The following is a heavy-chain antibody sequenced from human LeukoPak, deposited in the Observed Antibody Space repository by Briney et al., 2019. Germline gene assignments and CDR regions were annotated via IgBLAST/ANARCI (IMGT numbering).Heavy chain of an antibody. D-gene: IGHD3-3*01. J-gene: IGHJ4*02. CDR3: ARAYYDFWSGYYFHY. CDR1: GFTFSSYS. CDR2: ISSSSSHI. V-gene: IGHV3-21*01. Sequence: GGSLRLSCAASGFTFSSYSMNWVRQAPGKGLEWVSPISSSSSHIYYADSVKGRFTISRDNAKNSLYLQMNSLRAEDTAVYYCARAYYDFWSGYYFHYWGQGTLVTVSS.